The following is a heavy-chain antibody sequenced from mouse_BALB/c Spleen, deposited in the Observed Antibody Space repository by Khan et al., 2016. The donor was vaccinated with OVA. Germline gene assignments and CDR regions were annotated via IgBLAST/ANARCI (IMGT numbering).Heavy chain of an antibody. D-gene: IGHD2-1*01. CDR3: ARSNYGTFAY. V-gene: IGHV5-9*03. CDR2: ISSGGDNT. Sequence: EVELVESGGGLVKPGGSLKLSCAASGFTFSSYTMSWVRQTPEKRLEWVATISSGGDNTYYPDSVKGRFTISRDNAKNNLYLQMRSLRSADTAVYYCARSNYGTFAYWGQGTLVTVSA. J-gene: IGHJ3*01. CDR1: GFTFSSYT.